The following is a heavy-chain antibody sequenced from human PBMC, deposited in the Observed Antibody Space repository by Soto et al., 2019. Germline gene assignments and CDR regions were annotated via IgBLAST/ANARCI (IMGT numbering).Heavy chain of an antibody. J-gene: IGHJ5*01. CDR1: GDSVTSGNYY. V-gene: IGHV4-61*01. CDR3: ARIPVDTSMIDWFDP. CDR2: IYYSGNT. Sequence: SETLSLTCTVSGDSVTSGNYYWSWIRQPPGKGLEWIGYIYYSGNTNYSPSLKSRVTISLDTSNNQFSLKLSSVTAADTAVYYCARIPVDTSMIDWFDPWGQGTLVTVSS. D-gene: IGHD5-18*01.